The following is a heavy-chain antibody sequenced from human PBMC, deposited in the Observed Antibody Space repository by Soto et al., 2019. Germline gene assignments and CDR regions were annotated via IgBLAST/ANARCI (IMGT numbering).Heavy chain of an antibody. Sequence: QSGGSLRLSCAASGFTFSSYAMSWVRQAPGKGLEWVSAISGSGGSTYYADSVKGRFTISRDNSKNTLYLQMNSLRAEDTAVYYCANGRGDYPPVGMDVWGQGTTVTVSS. J-gene: IGHJ6*02. D-gene: IGHD4-17*01. CDR3: ANGRGDYPPVGMDV. CDR2: ISGSGGST. V-gene: IGHV3-23*01. CDR1: GFTFSSYA.